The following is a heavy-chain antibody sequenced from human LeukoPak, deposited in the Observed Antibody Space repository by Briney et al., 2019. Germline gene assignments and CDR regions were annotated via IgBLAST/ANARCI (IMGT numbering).Heavy chain of an antibody. V-gene: IGHV6-1*01. CDR2: TYYRSKWSN. CDR1: GDSVSSKIAT. J-gene: IGHJ3*02. D-gene: IGHD6-19*01. Sequence: SQTLSLTCAISGDSVSSKIATGNWIRQSPSRGLEWLGRTYYRSKWSNDYAVSVKGRIMINPDTSKNQFSLQLTSVTPEDTAVYYCVRDNKGIAVSAAFDIWGQGTMVTVSS. CDR3: VRDNKGIAVSAAFDI.